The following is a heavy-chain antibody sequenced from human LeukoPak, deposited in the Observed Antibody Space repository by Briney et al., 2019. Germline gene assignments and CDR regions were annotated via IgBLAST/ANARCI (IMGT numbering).Heavy chain of an antibody. J-gene: IGHJ4*02. CDR2: INAYNGNK. D-gene: IGHD2-2*01. Sequence: GASVKVSCKASGYTFTSYGISWVRQAPGQGLEWMGWINAYNGNKNYAQKLQGRVTMTTDTSTSTAYMELRSLRSDDTAVYYCARDAPYCSSTSCYGDWGQGTLVTVSS. CDR1: GYTFTSYG. V-gene: IGHV1-18*01. CDR3: ARDAPYCSSTSCYGD.